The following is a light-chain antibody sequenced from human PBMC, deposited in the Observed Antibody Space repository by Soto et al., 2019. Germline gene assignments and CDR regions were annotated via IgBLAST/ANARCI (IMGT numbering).Light chain of an antibody. J-gene: IGLJ1*01. V-gene: IGLV2-8*01. CDR2: EVI. Sequence: QSVLTQPPSASGSPGQSVTISCTGSSSDVGGYNFVSWYQQHPGKAPKLVIYEVIKRPSGVPDRFSGSKSGNTASLTVSGLQAEDEGDYYCSSYADSNIYVFGTGTKLTVL. CDR1: SSDVGGYNF. CDR3: SSYADSNIYV.